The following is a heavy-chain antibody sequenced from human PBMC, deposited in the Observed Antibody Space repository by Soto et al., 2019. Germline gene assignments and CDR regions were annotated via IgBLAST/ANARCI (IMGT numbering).Heavy chain of an antibody. CDR2: IDGSGGIT. CDR1: GFPFGATD. J-gene: IGHJ5*02. Sequence: GGSLRLSCAASGFPFGATDMSWVRQAPGEGLEWVSTIDGSGGITYYADSVKGRFTISRDNSRNTVYLQMNSLRGDDTALYYCVKNSGWFNTWGQGALVTVSS. CDR3: VKNSGWFNT. V-gene: IGHV3-23*01. D-gene: IGHD3-10*01.